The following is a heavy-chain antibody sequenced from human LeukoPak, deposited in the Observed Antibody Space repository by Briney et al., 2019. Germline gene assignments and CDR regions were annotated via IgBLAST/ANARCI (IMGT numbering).Heavy chain of an antibody. V-gene: IGHV3-21*01. CDR1: GFPFSDSW. CDR2: ISTSSIYI. D-gene: IGHD4-17*01. J-gene: IGHJ4*02. Sequence: GGSLRLSCAASGFPFSDSWMHWVRQAPGKGLEWVSSISTSSIYIYYADSVKGRFTISRDNAKNSLSLQMNSLRAEDTAVYYCARDVLGDYDYWGQGTLVSVSS. CDR3: ARDVLGDYDY.